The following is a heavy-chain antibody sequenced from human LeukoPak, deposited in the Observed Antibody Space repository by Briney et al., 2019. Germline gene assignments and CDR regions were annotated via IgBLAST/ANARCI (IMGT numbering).Heavy chain of an antibody. D-gene: IGHD5-24*01. J-gene: IGHJ4*02. Sequence: GGSLRLSCAASGFTFSTYSMSWVRQAPGKGLEWISHISAASRGIYYADSVKGRFTISRDNAENSVFLQMTSLRPEDTAVYYCARGEYHQDGLGYNRFDNWGQGALVTVSS. CDR1: GFTFSTYS. CDR2: ISAASRGI. V-gene: IGHV3-48*01. CDR3: ARGEYHQDGLGYNRFDN.